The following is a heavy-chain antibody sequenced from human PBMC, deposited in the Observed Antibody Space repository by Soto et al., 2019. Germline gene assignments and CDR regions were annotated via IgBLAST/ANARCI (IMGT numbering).Heavy chain of an antibody. D-gene: IGHD6-19*01. V-gene: IGHV3-64*01. CDR3: ARGFGWLDY. CDR2: ISSNGGST. Sequence: GGSRRLSCAASGFTVSSNYMTWVRQAPGKGLEYVSAISSNGGSTYYANPVKGRFTISRDNSKNTLYLQMGSLRAEDMAVYYCARGFGWLDYWGQGT. J-gene: IGHJ4*02. CDR1: GFTVSSNY.